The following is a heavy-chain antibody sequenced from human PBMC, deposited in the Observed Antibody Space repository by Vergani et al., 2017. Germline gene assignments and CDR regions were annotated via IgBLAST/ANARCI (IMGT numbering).Heavy chain of an antibody. V-gene: IGHV4-39*01. Sequence: QVQLQESGPGLVKASETLSLTCTVSGDSIISRSYYWGWIRQPPGKGLEWIGSIYNSGNGDSSSSLKSRVTISADTSKNQFSLRLTSVTAADTAVYYCASGKYYSGSTSHFRGRYFDVWGRGTLVTVPS. CDR1: GDSIISRSYY. D-gene: IGHD3-10*01. J-gene: IGHJ2*01. CDR3: ASGKYYSGSTSHFRGRYFDV. CDR2: IYNSGNG.